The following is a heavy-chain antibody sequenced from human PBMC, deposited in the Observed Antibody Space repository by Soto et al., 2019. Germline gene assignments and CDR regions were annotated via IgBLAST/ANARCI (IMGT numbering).Heavy chain of an antibody. Sequence: RASVKVSCKVSGYTLTELSMHWVRQAPGKGLEWMGGFDPEDGETIYAQKFQGRVTMTEDTSTDTAYMELSSLRSEDTAVYYCAKLIAAAGTDWFDPWGQGTLVTVSS. CDR1: GYTLTELS. J-gene: IGHJ5*02. V-gene: IGHV1-24*01. CDR2: FDPEDGET. D-gene: IGHD6-13*01. CDR3: AKLIAAAGTDWFDP.